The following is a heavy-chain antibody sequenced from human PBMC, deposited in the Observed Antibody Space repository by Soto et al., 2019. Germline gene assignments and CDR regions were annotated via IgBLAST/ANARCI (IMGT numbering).Heavy chain of an antibody. Sequence: PSETLSLTCTVSGGSISSYYWSWIRQPPGKGLEWIGYTYYSGSTNYNPSLKSRVTISVDTSKNQFSLKLSSVTAADTAVYYCARGLKDTAMVTEWFDPWGQGTLVTVSS. CDR2: TYYSGST. CDR1: GGSISSYY. D-gene: IGHD5-18*01. V-gene: IGHV4-59*01. CDR3: ARGLKDTAMVTEWFDP. J-gene: IGHJ5*02.